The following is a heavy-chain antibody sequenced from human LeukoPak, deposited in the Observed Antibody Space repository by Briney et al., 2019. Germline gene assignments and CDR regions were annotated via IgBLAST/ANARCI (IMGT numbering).Heavy chain of an antibody. CDR1: GYTFTSYY. J-gene: IGHJ4*02. V-gene: IGHV1-2*02. Sequence: RASVKVPCKASGYTFTSYYMHWVRQAPGQGLEYMGWINPNTGGTNYARKFQGRVTMTRDTSISTAYMELSSLRSDDTAVFYCARGPLRLDFWGQGTLVTVSS. CDR2: INPNTGGT. CDR3: ARGPLRLDF.